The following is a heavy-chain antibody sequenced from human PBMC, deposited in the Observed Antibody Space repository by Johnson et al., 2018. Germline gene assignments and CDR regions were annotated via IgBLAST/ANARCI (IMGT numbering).Heavy chain of an antibody. CDR2: IHSGGTIT. CDR3: TRDVSLPSSYAVFDS. J-gene: IGHJ3*02. CDR1: GFPFSDYW. V-gene: IGHV3-74*03. D-gene: IGHD3-16*01. Sequence: VQLQESGGGLVQPGWSLRLSCAASGFPFSDYWMNWVRQAPGEGLVWVSRIHSGGTITTYAESVRGRFTISRDNAKNMLYLQMNSLGVEETAVYYCTRDVSLPSSYAVFDSWGQWKMVAVSS.